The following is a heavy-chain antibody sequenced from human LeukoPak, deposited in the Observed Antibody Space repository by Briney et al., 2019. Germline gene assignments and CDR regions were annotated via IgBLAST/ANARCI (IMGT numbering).Heavy chain of an antibody. Sequence: GASVKVSCKASGYTFTSYGISWVRQAPGQGLEWMGWISAYNGNTNYAQKLQGRVTMTTDTSTSTAYMELRSLRSDDTAVYYCARGGYYDSSGYFPITQLDPWGQGTLVTVSS. CDR2: ISAYNGNT. D-gene: IGHD3-22*01. V-gene: IGHV1-18*01. CDR3: ARGGYYDSSGYFPITQLDP. CDR1: GYTFTSYG. J-gene: IGHJ5*02.